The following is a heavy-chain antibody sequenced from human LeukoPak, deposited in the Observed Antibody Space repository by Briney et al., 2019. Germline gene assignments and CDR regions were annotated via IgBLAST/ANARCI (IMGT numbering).Heavy chain of an antibody. D-gene: IGHD3-10*01. CDR1: EFTLSSYG. Sequence: GGSLRLSCAASEFTLSSYGMHWVRQAPGKGLEWVAVIWYDGSNKYYADSMKGRFTISRDNSKNTLYLQMNSLRAEDTAVYYCARDRGESNYFDCWGQGTLVTVSS. V-gene: IGHV3-33*01. CDR3: ARDRGESNYFDC. CDR2: IWYDGSNK. J-gene: IGHJ4*02.